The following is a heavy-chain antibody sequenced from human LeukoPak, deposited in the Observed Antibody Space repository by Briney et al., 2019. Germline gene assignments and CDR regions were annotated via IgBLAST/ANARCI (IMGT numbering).Heavy chain of an antibody. CDR3: ARDGREMDSSGSFDY. Sequence: GGSLRLSCAASGFTFDDYGMSWVRDAPGKGLEWVSGINWNGGSIGYADSVKGRFNISRDNAKNSLYLQMNSLRAEDTVLYYCARDGREMDSSGSFDYWGQGTLVTVSS. V-gene: IGHV3-20*04. D-gene: IGHD3-22*01. CDR1: GFTFDDYG. CDR2: INWNGGSI. J-gene: IGHJ4*02.